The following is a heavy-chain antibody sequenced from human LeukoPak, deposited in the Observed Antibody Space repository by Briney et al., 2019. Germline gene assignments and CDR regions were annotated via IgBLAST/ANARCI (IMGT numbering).Heavy chain of an antibody. Sequence: GGSLRLTCAASGFTVSSNYMSWVHQAPGKVLEWVSVIYSGGSTYYADSVKGRFTISRDNSKNTLYLQMNSLRAEDTAVYYCARDREGFDYWGQGTLVTVSS. CDR3: ARDREGFDY. CDR2: IYSGGST. CDR1: GFTVSSNY. V-gene: IGHV3-66*01. J-gene: IGHJ4*02.